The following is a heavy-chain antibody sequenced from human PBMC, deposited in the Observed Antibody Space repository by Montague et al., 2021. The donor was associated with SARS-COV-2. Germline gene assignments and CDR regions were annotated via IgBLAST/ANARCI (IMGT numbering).Heavy chain of an antibody. V-gene: IGHV3-23*01. D-gene: IGHD1-1*01. CDR2: IIGSGGT. J-gene: IGHJ4*02. CDR3: AKQRGTITTTFDY. Sequence: SLRLSCAASGFTFNTYGMSWVRQAPGQGLEWVSCIIGSGGTYYEGSVKGRFASPRDTSNNTLYLQMNSLRAEDTAIYYCAKQRGTITTTFDYWGQGSLVTVSS. CDR1: GFTFNTYG.